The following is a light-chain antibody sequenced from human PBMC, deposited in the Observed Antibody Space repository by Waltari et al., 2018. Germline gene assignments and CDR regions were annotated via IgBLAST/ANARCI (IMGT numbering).Light chain of an antibody. CDR1: SSDVGGYNY. V-gene: IGLV2-14*03. CDR2: DVS. J-gene: IGLJ2*01. CDR3: SSYISSDTLEL. Sequence: HSALTQPSSVSGSPGHSITTSCPVTSSDVGGYNYVSWYQQHPGKDPKLMIFDVSYRPSGISNRFSGYKSGNTASLTISGLQAEDEADYYCSSYISSDTLELFGGGTSLTVL.